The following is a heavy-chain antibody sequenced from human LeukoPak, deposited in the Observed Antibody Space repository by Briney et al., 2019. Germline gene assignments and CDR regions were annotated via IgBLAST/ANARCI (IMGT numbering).Heavy chain of an antibody. CDR1: GFTFSSYA. CDR3: AKEGTYCSSTSCTPPMDV. V-gene: IGHV3-23*01. Sequence: GGSLRLSCAASGFTFSSYAMSWVRQAPGKGLEWVSAISGSGGSTYYADSVKGRFTISRDNSKNTLYLQMNSLRAEDTAVYYCAKEGTYCSSTSCTPPMDVWGKGTTVTVSS. J-gene: IGHJ6*04. CDR2: ISGSGGST. D-gene: IGHD2-2*01.